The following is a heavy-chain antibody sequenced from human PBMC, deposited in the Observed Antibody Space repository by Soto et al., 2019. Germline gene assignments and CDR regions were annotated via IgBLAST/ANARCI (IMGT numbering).Heavy chain of an antibody. Sequence: QVQLVESGGGVVQPGRSLRLSCAASGFTFSSYAMHWVRQAPGKGLEWVAVISYDGSNKYYADSVKGRFTISRDNSKNTLYLQMNSLRAEDTAVYYCARDATLKRQWLVPDYGDTFDYWGQGTLVTVSS. CDR2: ISYDGSNK. J-gene: IGHJ4*02. D-gene: IGHD6-19*01. V-gene: IGHV3-30-3*01. CDR1: GFTFSSYA. CDR3: ARDATLKRQWLVPDYGDTFDY.